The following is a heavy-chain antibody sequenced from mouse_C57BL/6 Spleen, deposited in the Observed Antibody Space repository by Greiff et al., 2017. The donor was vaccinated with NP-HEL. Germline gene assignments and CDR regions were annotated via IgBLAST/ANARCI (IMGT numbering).Heavy chain of an antibody. CDR3: AISYYDGSRAPYFDY. CDR2: IYPGGGYT. CDR1: GYTFTNYW. V-gene: IGHV1-63*01. Sequence: QVQLQQSGAELVRPGTSVKMSCKASGYTFTNYWIGWAKQRPGHGLEWIGDIYPGGGYTNYNEKFKGKATLTADTSSSTAYMQFSSLTSEDSAIYYCAISYYDGSRAPYFDYWGQGTTLTVSS. J-gene: IGHJ2*01. D-gene: IGHD1-1*01.